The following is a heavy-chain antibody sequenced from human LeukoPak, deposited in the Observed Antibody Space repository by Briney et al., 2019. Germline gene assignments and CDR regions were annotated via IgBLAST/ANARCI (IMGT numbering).Heavy chain of an antibody. CDR1: GFTFRSYA. CDR2: ISGSGGST. Sequence: GGSLRLSCAASGFTFRSYAMSWVRQAPGKGLEWVSGISGSGGSTYYADSVKGRFTISRDNSKNTLYLQMNSLRAEDTAVYYCAKGRSERRYFDWLPWFDPWGQGTLVTVSS. J-gene: IGHJ5*02. D-gene: IGHD3-9*01. CDR3: AKGRSERRYFDWLPWFDP. V-gene: IGHV3-23*01.